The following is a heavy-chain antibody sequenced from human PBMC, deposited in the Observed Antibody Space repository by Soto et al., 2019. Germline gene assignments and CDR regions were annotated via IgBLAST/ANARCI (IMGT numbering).Heavy chain of an antibody. CDR3: ARGVGWSGGSCYSGWFDP. CDR2: ISSSSSYI. D-gene: IGHD2-15*01. CDR1: GFTFSSYS. J-gene: IGHJ5*02. Sequence: EVQLVESGGGLVKPGGSLRLSCAASGFTFSSYSMNWVRQAPGKGLEWVSSISSSSSYIYYADSVKGRFTISRDNAKNSLYLQMNSLRAEDTAVYYCARGVGWSGGSCYSGWFDPWGQGTLVTVSS. V-gene: IGHV3-21*01.